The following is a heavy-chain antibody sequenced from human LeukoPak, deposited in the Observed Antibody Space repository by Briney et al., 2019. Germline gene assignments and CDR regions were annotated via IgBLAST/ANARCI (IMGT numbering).Heavy chain of an antibody. D-gene: IGHD3-22*01. J-gene: IGHJ4*02. Sequence: PSETLSLTCTVSGGSISSYYWSWIRQPPGKGLEWIGYIYYSGSTNYNPSLKSRVTISVDTSKNQFSLKLSSVTAADTAVYYCASSHSSGYYLFDYWGQGTLVTVSS. CDR3: ASSHSSGYYLFDY. CDR2: IYYSGST. CDR1: GGSISSYY. V-gene: IGHV4-59*01.